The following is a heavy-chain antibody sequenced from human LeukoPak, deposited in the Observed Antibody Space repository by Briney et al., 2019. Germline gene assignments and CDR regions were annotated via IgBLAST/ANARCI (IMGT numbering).Heavy chain of an antibody. CDR1: GGSISSSNYH. V-gene: IGHV4-39*07. Sequence: SETLSLTCTVSGGSISSSNYHWGWIRQPPGKGLEWIGGIYYSGSTYYNPSLKSRVTISVDTSKNQFSLKLSSVTAADTAVYYCARVRGDTGWYYYYMDVWGKGTTVTVSS. J-gene: IGHJ6*03. CDR2: IYYSGST. D-gene: IGHD2-21*02. CDR3: ARVRGDTGWYYYYMDV.